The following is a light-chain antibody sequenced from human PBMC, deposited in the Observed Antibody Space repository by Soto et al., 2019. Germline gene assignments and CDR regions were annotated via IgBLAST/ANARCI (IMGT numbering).Light chain of an antibody. CDR2: EVS. CDR1: SSDVGGYNY. V-gene: IGLV2-14*01. Sequence: QSVLTQPASVSGSPGQSITISCTGTSSDVGGYNYVSWYQQHPGKAPKLMIYEVSNLPSGVSNRFSGPKSGNTASLTISGLQAEDEADYYCSSYTSSSTYVFGTGTKVTVL. CDR3: SSYTSSSTYV. J-gene: IGLJ1*01.